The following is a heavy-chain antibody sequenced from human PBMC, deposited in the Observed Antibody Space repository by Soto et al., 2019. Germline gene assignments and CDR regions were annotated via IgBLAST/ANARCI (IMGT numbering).Heavy chain of an antibody. D-gene: IGHD6-19*01. J-gene: IGHJ5*02. V-gene: IGHV4-30-2*01. CDR1: GDSYSISTYS. CDR3: AGMPYTSGLRFDP. Sequence: SETLSLTCNMSGDSYSISTYSWSWIRQPPGKALQWIGFIYQSGVTSYNPSLASRVSISLDRSNNQCSLKLKSVTAADTAVYFCAGMPYTSGLRFDPWGQGTLGTVSS. CDR2: IYQSGVT.